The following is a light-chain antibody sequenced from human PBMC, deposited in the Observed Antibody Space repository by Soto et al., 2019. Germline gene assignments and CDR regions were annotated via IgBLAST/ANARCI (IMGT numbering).Light chain of an antibody. CDR1: QTVRNNY. Sequence: EFVLTQSPGTLSLSPGERATLSCRASQTVRNNYLAWYQQKPGQAPRLLIYDASSRATGIPDRFSGGGSGTGFTLTISRLEPEHFAVYYCQQFSSYPLTFGGGTKVDI. CDR3: QQFSSYPLT. V-gene: IGKV3-20*01. CDR2: DAS. J-gene: IGKJ4*01.